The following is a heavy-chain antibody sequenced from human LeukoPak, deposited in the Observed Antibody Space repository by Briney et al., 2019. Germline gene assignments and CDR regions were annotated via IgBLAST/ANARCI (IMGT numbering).Heavy chain of an antibody. CDR1: GGTFSSYA. CDR3: ARTLYSSGWLDY. D-gene: IGHD6-19*01. J-gene: IGHJ4*02. Sequence: ASVKVSCKASGGTFSSYAISWVRQAPGQGLEWMGGIIPIFGTANYAQKFQGRVTITADESTSTAYMELSSLRSEDTAVYYCARTLYSSGWLDYWGQGTLVTVSS. V-gene: IGHV1-69*01. CDR2: IIPIFGTA.